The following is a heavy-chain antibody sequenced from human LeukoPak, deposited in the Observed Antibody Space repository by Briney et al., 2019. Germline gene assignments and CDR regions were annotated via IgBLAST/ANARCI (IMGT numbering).Heavy chain of an antibody. D-gene: IGHD3-3*01. V-gene: IGHV1-24*01. CDR2: FDPEDGET. CDR3: ASLYPRRFLEWLNLPRDY. J-gene: IGHJ4*02. Sequence: ASVKVSCKVSGYTLTELSMHWVRQAPGKGLEWMGGFDPEDGETIYAQKFQGRVTMTEDTSTDTAYMELSSLRSEDTAVYYCASLYPRRFLEWLNLPRDYWGQGTLVTVSS. CDR1: GYTLTELS.